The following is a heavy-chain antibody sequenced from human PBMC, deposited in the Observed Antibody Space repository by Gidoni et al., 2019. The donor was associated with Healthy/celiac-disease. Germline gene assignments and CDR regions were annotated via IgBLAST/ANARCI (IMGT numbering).Heavy chain of an antibody. Sequence: QVQLGEAGGGVVQPGRSLRLSCAGSGCILSSQGMIGVRQAPGKGLDGAAVILYDGFNTYFSDSLKCRFTTSRDNSNNTLYLQMNILKAEYTAVYYCARGRYGSGSYYVDAFDIWVQGIMVTVSS. CDR2: ILYDGFNT. CDR1: GCILSSQG. D-gene: IGHD3-10*01. J-gene: IGHJ3*02. V-gene: IGHV3-33*01. CDR3: ARGRYGSGSYYVDAFDI.